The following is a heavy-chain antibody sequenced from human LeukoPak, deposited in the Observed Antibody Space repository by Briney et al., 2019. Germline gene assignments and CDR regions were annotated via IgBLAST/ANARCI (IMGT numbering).Heavy chain of an antibody. CDR3: ARDPWGTFDY. V-gene: IGHV4-39*07. D-gene: IGHD3-16*01. J-gene: IGHJ4*02. CDR2: VYHSGST. Sequence: SETLSLTCTVSRGSMSSGTYYWGWIRQPPGKGLEWIGSVYHSGSTHYNPSLKSRVTISVDTSKNQFSLKLSSVTAADTAVYYCARDPWGTFDYWGQGTLVTVSS. CDR1: RGSMSSGTYY.